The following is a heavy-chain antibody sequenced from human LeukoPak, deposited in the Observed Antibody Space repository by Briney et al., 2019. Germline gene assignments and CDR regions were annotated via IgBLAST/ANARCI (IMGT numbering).Heavy chain of an antibody. CDR3: ARDPGEGSSWFY. D-gene: IGHD6-13*01. CDR2: ISSSSNTI. CDR1: GFTFSSYS. Sequence: GGSLRLSCAASGFTFSSYSMNWVRQAPGKGLEWVSYISSSSNTIYYADSVKGRFTISRDNAKNSLYLQMNSLRAEDTAVYYCARDPGEGSSWFYWGQGTLVTVSS. J-gene: IGHJ4*02. V-gene: IGHV3-48*01.